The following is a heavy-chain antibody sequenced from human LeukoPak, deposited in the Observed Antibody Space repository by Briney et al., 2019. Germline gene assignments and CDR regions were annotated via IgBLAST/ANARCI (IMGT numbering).Heavy chain of an antibody. CDR1: GFTFTSYW. CDR2: INPDGSGP. Sequence: WGSLRLSCATSGFTFTSYWMHWVRQAPGKGLVWVSRINPDGSGPIYADSVKGRFTISRDNAKNTLYLQMNSLRDEDTAVYYSARPTTTLEYWGQGTLVTVSS. CDR3: ARPTTTLEY. V-gene: IGHV3-74*01. J-gene: IGHJ4*02. D-gene: IGHD1-7*01.